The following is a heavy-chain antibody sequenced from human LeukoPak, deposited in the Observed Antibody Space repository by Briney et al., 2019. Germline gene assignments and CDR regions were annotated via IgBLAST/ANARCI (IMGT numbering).Heavy chain of an antibody. CDR1: NGSVGSGGYS. Sequence: PSETLSLACTVSNGSVGSGGYSWSWIRQPPGEGLEWIGYVYHSGATYYNPSLKSRISIPMDRSKNQFSLGLRSVTAADTAVYFCASSHCGGDCFSSVAFDFWGHGTMVTVSS. V-gene: IGHV4-30-2*01. D-gene: IGHD2-21*02. CDR2: VYHSGAT. J-gene: IGHJ3*01. CDR3: ASSHCGGDCFSSVAFDF.